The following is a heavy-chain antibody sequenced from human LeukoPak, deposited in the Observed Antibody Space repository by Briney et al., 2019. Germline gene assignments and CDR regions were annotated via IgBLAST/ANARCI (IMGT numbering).Heavy chain of an antibody. CDR3: AKEVSVVVVPAATDY. CDR2: ISGSGGST. CDR1: GFTFSSYA. Sequence: GGSLRLSCAASGFTFSSYAMSWVRQAPGKGLEWVSAISGSGGSTYYADSVKGRFTISRDNSKNTLYLQMNSLRAEDTAVYYCAKEVSVVVVPAATDYWGREPWSPSPQ. J-gene: IGHJ4*02. V-gene: IGHV3-23*01. D-gene: IGHD2-2*01.